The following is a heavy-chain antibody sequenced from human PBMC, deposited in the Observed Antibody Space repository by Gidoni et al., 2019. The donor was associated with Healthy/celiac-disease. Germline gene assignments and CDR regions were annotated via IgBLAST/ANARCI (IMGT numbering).Heavy chain of an antibody. J-gene: IGHJ4*02. Sequence: QITLKESGPTLVKPTQTLTLICTFSGFSLSTSGVGVGWIRQPPGKALEWLALIYWNDDKRYSPSLKSRLTITKDTSKNQVVLTMTNMDPVDTATYYCAHSRDTNTKREFDYWGQGTLVTVSS. CDR2: IYWNDDK. CDR3: AHSRDTNTKREFDY. D-gene: IGHD2-8*01. CDR1: GFSLSTSGVG. V-gene: IGHV2-5*01.